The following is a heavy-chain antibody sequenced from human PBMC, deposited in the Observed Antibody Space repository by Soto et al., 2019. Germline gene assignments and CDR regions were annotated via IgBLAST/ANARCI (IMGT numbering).Heavy chain of an antibody. J-gene: IGHJ5*02. D-gene: IGHD6-13*01. CDR1: GGSISSGGYY. Sequence: SETLSLTCTVSGGSISSGGYYWSWIRQHPGKGLEWIGYIYYSGSTYYNPSLKSRVTISVDTSKNQFSLKLSSVTAADTAVYYCARVGQQLGNWFDPWGQGTLVTVSS. CDR3: ARVGQQLGNWFDP. V-gene: IGHV4-31*03. CDR2: IYYSGST.